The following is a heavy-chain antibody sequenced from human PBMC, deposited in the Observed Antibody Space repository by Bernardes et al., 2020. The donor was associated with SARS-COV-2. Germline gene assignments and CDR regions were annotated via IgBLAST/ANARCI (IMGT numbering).Heavy chain of an antibody. CDR3: ARGLMGSSSWYRGGVDWFDP. V-gene: IGHV3-23*01. Sequence: GGSLRLSCAASGFTFSSYAMSWVRQAPGKGLEWVSAISGSGGSTYYADSVKGRFTISRDNSKNTLYLQMNSLRAEDTAVYYCARGLMGSSSWYRGGVDWFDPWGQGTLVTVSS. CDR2: ISGSGGST. D-gene: IGHD6-13*01. CDR1: GFTFSSYA. J-gene: IGHJ5*02.